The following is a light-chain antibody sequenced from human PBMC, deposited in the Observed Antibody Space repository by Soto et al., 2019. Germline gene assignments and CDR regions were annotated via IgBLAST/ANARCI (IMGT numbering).Light chain of an antibody. V-gene: IGLV2-14*01. CDR3: SSYTISNTLPFV. CDR1: GGGIGFYKY. J-gene: IGLJ1*01. Sequence: QSVLTQPASVSGPPGQSITISCTGTGGGIGFYKYVSWYPQHPGKAPKLLIYGAANRPSGVSNRFSGSKSGNTASLTISGLQAEDEADYYCSSYTISNTLPFVFGTGTKVTVL. CDR2: GAA.